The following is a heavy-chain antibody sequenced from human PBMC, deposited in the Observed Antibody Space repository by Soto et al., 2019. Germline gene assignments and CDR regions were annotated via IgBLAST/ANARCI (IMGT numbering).Heavy chain of an antibody. CDR2: IDPSDSYT. V-gene: IGHV5-10-1*01. Sequence: PGESLKISWNGSGYSFTGYWISWVRQMPWKGLEWMGRIDPSDSYTNYSPSFQGHVTISADKSISTAYVQWSSLKASDTAMYYCASFILTGFNSYYYGMDVWGQGTTVTVCS. D-gene: IGHD3-9*01. J-gene: IGHJ6*02. CDR3: ASFILTGFNSYYYGMDV. CDR1: GYSFTGYW.